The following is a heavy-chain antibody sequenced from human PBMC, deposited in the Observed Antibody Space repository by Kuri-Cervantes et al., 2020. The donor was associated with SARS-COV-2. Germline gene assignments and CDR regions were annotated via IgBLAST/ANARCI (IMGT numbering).Heavy chain of an antibody. Sequence: LSLTCAASGFTFSSYSMNWVRQAPGKGLEWVSVIYSGGSTYYADSVKGRFTISRDNSKNTLYLQMNSLRAEDTAVYYCARDGDGEWLVQSGVAFDIWGQGTMVTVSS. CDR1: GFTFSSYS. J-gene: IGHJ3*02. CDR3: ARDGDGEWLVQSGVAFDI. V-gene: IGHV3-66*02. D-gene: IGHD6-19*01. CDR2: IYSGGST.